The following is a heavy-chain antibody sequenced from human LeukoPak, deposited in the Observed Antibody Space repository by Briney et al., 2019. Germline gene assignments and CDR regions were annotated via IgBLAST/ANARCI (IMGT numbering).Heavy chain of an antibody. Sequence: PGGSPRLFCAASGFTFSSYAMSWVLHAPRKGREWATAISGSGGSTYYADSVKGRFTISRDNSKNTLYLQMNSLRAEDTAVYYCAKGITMIIVVRYYFDYWGQGTLVTVSS. V-gene: IGHV3-23*01. CDR1: GFTFSSYA. CDR2: ISGSGGST. J-gene: IGHJ4*02. CDR3: AKGITMIIVVRYYFDY. D-gene: IGHD3-22*01.